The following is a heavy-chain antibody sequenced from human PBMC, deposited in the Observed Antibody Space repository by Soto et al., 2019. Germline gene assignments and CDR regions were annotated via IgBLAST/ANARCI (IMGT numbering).Heavy chain of an antibody. D-gene: IGHD2-15*01. CDR3: ARDPANLALAVAYFVN. Sequence: SATLSLTCIVSGSSITNSFYWCSIRQSPEKGLEWIGSISHTGSTSYNPSLKSRVSISVDTSKNQFSLTLTSVTAADTAVYYCARDPANLALAVAYFVNCGQRTLVTVSS. CDR1: GSSITNSFY. J-gene: IGHJ4*02. V-gene: IGHV4-38-2*02. CDR2: ISHTGST.